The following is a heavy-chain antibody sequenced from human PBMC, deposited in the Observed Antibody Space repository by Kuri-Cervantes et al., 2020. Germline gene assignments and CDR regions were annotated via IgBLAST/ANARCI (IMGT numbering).Heavy chain of an antibody. Sequence: GGSLRLSCAASGFTFSSYSMNWVRQAPGKGLEWVSYISSSSSTIYYADSVKGRFTISRDNAKNSLYLQMNSLRDEDTAVYYCARDPATIDNYYGMDVWGQGTTVTVSS. D-gene: IGHD5-24*01. CDR2: ISSSSSTI. CDR3: ARDPATIDNYYGMDV. CDR1: GFTFSSYS. J-gene: IGHJ6*02. V-gene: IGHV3-48*02.